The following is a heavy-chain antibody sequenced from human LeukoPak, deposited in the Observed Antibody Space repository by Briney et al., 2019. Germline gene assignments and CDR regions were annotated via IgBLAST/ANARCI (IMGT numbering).Heavy chain of an antibody. CDR3: ARDRAVAGTEGDAFDI. J-gene: IGHJ3*02. CDR2: ISYEGSNK. D-gene: IGHD6-19*01. CDR1: GFTFNSYA. Sequence: GGSLRLSCAASGFTFNSYAIHWVRQAPGKGLEWVAVISYEGSNKYYADSVKGRFTISRDNSKNTLYVQMNSLRAEDTAVYYCARDRAVAGTEGDAFDIWGQGTMVTVSS. V-gene: IGHV3-30-3*01.